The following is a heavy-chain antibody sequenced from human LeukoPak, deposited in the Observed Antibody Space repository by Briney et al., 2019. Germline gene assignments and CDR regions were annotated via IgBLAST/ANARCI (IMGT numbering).Heavy chain of an antibody. D-gene: IGHD3-22*01. Sequence: ASVKVSCKASGYTFTSYYMHWVRQAPGQGLEWMGIINPSGGSTSYTQKFQGRVTMTRDTSTSTVYMELSSLRPEDTAVYYCAREDSSGYYYGAFDIWGQGTMVTVSS. V-gene: IGHV1-46*01. J-gene: IGHJ3*02. CDR1: GYTFTSYY. CDR3: AREDSSGYYYGAFDI. CDR2: INPSGGST.